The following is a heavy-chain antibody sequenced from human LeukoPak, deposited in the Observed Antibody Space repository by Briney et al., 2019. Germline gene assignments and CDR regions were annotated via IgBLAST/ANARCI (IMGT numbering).Heavy chain of an antibody. CDR1: GFTASSNY. V-gene: IGHV3-53*04. CDR3: AGEATIRSPYYYYGMDV. CDR2: ISRGGST. D-gene: IGHD5-12*01. Sequence: GGSLSLSSAPSGFTASSNYMSCVRQAPQEGLEWGSGISRGGSTYYADSVKGRFTTSRHNSKNTLYLQMNSLRAEDTAVYYCAGEATIRSPYYYYGMDVWGQGTTVTVSS. J-gene: IGHJ6*02.